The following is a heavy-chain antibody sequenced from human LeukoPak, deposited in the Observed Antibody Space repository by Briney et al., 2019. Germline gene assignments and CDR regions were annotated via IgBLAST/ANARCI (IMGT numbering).Heavy chain of an antibody. Sequence: SETLSLTCTVSGGSVSSYFWSWIRQPPGKGLEWIGYIYHTGNTNYNPSLKSRATISVDTSKNQFSLKVTSVTAADTAVYYCAREASGSGTFYFDSWGQGTLVTVSS. CDR1: GGSVSSYF. V-gene: IGHV4-59*02. J-gene: IGHJ4*02. CDR3: AREASGSGTFYFDS. CDR2: IYHTGNT.